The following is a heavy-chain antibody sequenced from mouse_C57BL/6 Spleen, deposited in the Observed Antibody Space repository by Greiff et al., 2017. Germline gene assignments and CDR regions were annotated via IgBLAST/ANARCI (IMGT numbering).Heavy chain of an antibody. Sequence: EVKLQESGAELVRPGASVKLSCTASGFNIKDDYMHWVKQRPEQGLEWIGWIDPENGDTEYASKFQGKATITADTSSNTAYLQLSSLTSEDTAVYYCTTFNYGSEAYWGQGTLVTVSA. CDR1: GFNIKDDY. CDR2: IDPENGDT. V-gene: IGHV14-4*01. D-gene: IGHD1-1*01. CDR3: TTFNYGSEAY. J-gene: IGHJ3*01.